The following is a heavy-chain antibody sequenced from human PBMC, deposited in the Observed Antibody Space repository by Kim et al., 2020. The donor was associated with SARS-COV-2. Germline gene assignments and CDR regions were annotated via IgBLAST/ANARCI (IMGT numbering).Heavy chain of an antibody. CDR1: GASISSSSC. Sequence: SETLSLTCVVSGASISSSSCWSWVRQPPGKGLEWIGEVDHSGTTSYNVSLKNRVSILVDKAKNQFSLRLTSVSDADTAVYYCARGASSAWTLRAWFDPWGQGTVVTVS. V-gene: IGHV4-4*02. D-gene: IGHD3-22*01. J-gene: IGHJ5*02. CDR3: ARGASSAWTLRAWFDP. CDR2: VDHSGTT.